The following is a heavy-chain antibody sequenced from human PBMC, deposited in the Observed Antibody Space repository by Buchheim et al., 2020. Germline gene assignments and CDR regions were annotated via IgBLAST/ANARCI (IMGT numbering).Heavy chain of an antibody. Sequence: VQLVESGGGVVQPGRSLRLSCAASGFTFSSYAMHWCRAAPVNGLEWVAVISYDGSNKYYADSVKGRFTISRDNSKNTLYLQMNSLRAEDTAVYYCARDIEQPANPFDYWGQGTL. V-gene: IGHV3-30*04. CDR1: GFTFSSYA. J-gene: IGHJ4*02. CDR2: ISYDGSNK. CDR3: ARDIEQPANPFDY. D-gene: IGHD6-13*01.